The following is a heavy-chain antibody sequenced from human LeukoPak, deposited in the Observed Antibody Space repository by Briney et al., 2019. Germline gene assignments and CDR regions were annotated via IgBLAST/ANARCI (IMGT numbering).Heavy chain of an antibody. V-gene: IGHV4-34*01. Sequence: SETLSLTCAVYGGSFSGYYWSWIRQPPGKGLEWIGEINHSGSTNYNPSLKSRVTISADTSKNQFSLKLSSVTAADTAVYYCARGSGDSSGYYFDYWGQGTLVTVSS. J-gene: IGHJ4*02. CDR2: INHSGST. D-gene: IGHD3-22*01. CDR3: ARGSGDSSGYYFDY. CDR1: GGSFSGYY.